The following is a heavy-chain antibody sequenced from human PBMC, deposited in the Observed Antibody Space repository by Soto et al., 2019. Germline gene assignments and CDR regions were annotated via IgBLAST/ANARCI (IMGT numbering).Heavy chain of an antibody. CDR1: GFTFSNYA. CDR3: ARDRGNGWPAEYFHH. J-gene: IGHJ1*01. Sequence: PGGSLRLSCAASGFTFSNYAMHWVRQAPGKGLEWVAVISFDGSNKHYADSVKGRFTISRDNSKNRLYLQLNSLRAEDTALYYCARDRGNGWPAEYFHHWGQGTLVTVSS. V-gene: IGHV3-30-3*01. CDR2: ISFDGSNK. D-gene: IGHD6-19*01.